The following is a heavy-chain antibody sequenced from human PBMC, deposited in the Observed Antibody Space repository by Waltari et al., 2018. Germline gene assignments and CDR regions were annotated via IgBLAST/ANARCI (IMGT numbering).Heavy chain of an antibody. CDR2: IYTSGSA. Sequence: QVQLQESGPGLVKPSETLSLTCTVSGGSISSYYWSWIRQPAGKGLEWIGRIYTSGSANYTPSLKSRVTMSVDTSKNQFSLKLSSVTAADTAVYYCAREYSSGWSDAFDIWGQGTMVTVSS. J-gene: IGHJ3*02. CDR3: AREYSSGWSDAFDI. CDR1: GGSISSYY. D-gene: IGHD6-19*01. V-gene: IGHV4-4*07.